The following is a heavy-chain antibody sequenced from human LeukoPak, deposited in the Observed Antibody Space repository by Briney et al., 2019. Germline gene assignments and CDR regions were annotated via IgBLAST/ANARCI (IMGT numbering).Heavy chain of an antibody. J-gene: IGHJ5*02. V-gene: IGHV4-59*01. D-gene: IGHD3-9*01. CDR2: IYYSGIT. Sequence: PSETLSLTCTVSGASMTNYYWSWIRKPPGKGLEWIGYIYYSGITNYNPSLTSRVSISVDMSKNQFSLKLTSVTAADTAVYYCARGRGYFDPFDPWGQGTLVTVSS. CDR3: ARGRGYFDPFDP. CDR1: GASMTNYY.